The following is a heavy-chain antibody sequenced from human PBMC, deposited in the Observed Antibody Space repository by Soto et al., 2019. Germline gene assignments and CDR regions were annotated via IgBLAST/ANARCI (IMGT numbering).Heavy chain of an antibody. CDR2: ISPILGTA. Sequence: QVQLVQSGAEVKKPGSSVKVSCKASGGTFSSYAISWVRQAPGQGLEWMGGISPILGTANYAQKFQGRVTITADESTSTAYMERSSLRSEDTAVYYCAIDSYDSSGYVPRGPWGQGTLVTDSS. J-gene: IGHJ5*02. CDR3: AIDSYDSSGYVPRGP. V-gene: IGHV1-69*01. CDR1: GGTFSSYA. D-gene: IGHD3-22*01.